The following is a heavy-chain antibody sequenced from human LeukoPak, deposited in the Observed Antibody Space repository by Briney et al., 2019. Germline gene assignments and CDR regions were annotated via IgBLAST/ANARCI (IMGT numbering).Heavy chain of an antibody. CDR1: GGTFSSYA. D-gene: IGHD2-8*01. CDR2: IIPIFGTA. CDR3: ARDHEMVYAIRH. Sequence: ASVKVSCKASGGTFSSYAISWVRQAPGQGLEWMGRIIPIFGTANYAQKFQGRVTITTDESTSTAYMELSRLRSDDTAVYYCARDHEMVYAIRHWGQGTLVTVSS. J-gene: IGHJ4*02. V-gene: IGHV1-69*05.